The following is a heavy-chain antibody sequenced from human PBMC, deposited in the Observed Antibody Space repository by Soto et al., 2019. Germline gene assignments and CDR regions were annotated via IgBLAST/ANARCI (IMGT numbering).Heavy chain of an antibody. CDR2: IYHSGNT. V-gene: IGHV4-4*02. Sequence: PSETLSLTCAVSGGSIRSSNWWSWVRQPPGKGLEWIGEIYHSGNTNHNPSLKSRVTISVDKSKNQFSLKLSSVTAADTAVYYCARWGSWNLEGYWGQGTLVTVS. CDR1: GGSIRSSNW. CDR3: ARWGSWNLEGY. D-gene: IGHD1-7*01. J-gene: IGHJ4*02.